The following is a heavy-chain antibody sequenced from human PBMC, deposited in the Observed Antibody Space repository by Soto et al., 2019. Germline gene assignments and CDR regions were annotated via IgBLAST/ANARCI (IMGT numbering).Heavy chain of an antibody. Sequence: SETLSLTCAVSGGSISSGGYSWSWIRQPPGKGLEWIGYIYHSGSTYYNPSLKSRVTISVDRSKNQFSLKLSSVTAADTAVYYCARGVHSGYAGIFDLWGRGTLVTVSS. CDR2: IYHSGST. CDR1: GGSISSGGYS. D-gene: IGHD5-12*01. J-gene: IGHJ4*02. V-gene: IGHV4-30-2*01. CDR3: ARGVHSGYAGIFDL.